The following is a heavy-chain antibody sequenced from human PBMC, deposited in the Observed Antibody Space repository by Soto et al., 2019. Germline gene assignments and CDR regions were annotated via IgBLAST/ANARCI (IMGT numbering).Heavy chain of an antibody. CDR2: IIPIFGTA. D-gene: IGHD3-22*01. V-gene: IGHV1-69*12. J-gene: IGHJ5*02. Sequence: QVQLVQSGAEVKKPGSSVKVSCKASGGTFSSYAISWVRQAPGQGLEWMGGIIPIFGTANYAQKFQGRVRITGDESRGKAYMELSSRRSEDTAVYSWAGDKARIGGGAGGYWFDPWGQGTLVTVSS. CDR1: GGTFSSYA. CDR3: AGDKARIGGGAGGYWFDP.